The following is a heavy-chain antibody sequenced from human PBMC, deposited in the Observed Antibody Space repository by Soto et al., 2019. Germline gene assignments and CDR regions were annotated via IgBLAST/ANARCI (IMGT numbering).Heavy chain of an antibody. Sequence: QVQLVESGGGVVQPGRSLRLSCAASGFTFSSYGMHWVRQAPGKGLEWVAVIWYDGSNKYYADSVKGRFTISRDNSKNTLYLQMNSLRAEDTAVYYCAKGRWLQLMAYWGQGTLVTVSS. CDR1: GFTFSSYG. CDR3: AKGRWLQLMAY. D-gene: IGHD1-1*01. CDR2: IWYDGSNK. J-gene: IGHJ4*02. V-gene: IGHV3-33*06.